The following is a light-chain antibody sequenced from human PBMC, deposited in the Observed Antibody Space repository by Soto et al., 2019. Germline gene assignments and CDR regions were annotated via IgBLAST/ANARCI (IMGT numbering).Light chain of an antibody. CDR2: GAS. V-gene: IGKV3-20*01. Sequence: ETVVTQSPGTLSLSLGERATLSCRSRQSVTSSYLAWYQQKVGQPPRLLIYGASSRATGIPDRFSGSGSGTDFTLTISRLEPEDFAVYYCQQYGSSPMFPFGQGTKVDI. CDR1: QSVTSSY. J-gene: IGKJ2*01. CDR3: QQYGSSPMFP.